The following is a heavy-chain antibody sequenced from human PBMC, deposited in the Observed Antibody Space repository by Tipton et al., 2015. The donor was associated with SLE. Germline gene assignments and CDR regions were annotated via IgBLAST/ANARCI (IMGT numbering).Heavy chain of an antibody. CDR1: GGSTNSHY. CDR2: IHYSGTT. V-gene: IGHV4-59*11. J-gene: IGHJ2*01. Sequence: GLVKPSETLSLTCTVSGGSTNSHYWSWIRQPPGKGLEWIGNIHYSGTTNYNPSLKSRVAVSLDTSKNQFSLKLSSVTAADTAVYYCARVYDSSGYYSSRYWYFELWGRGTLVTVSS. CDR3: ARVYDSSGYYSSRYWYFEL. D-gene: IGHD3-22*01.